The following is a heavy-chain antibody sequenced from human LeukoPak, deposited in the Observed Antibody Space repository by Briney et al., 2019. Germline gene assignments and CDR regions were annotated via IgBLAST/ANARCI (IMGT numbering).Heavy chain of an antibody. Sequence: SETLSLTCTVSGGSISSSSYYWGWIRQPPGKGLEWIGSIYYSGSTYYNPSLKSRVTISVDKSKNQFSLKLSSVTAADTAVYYCASSSSWYSNSDYWGQGTLVTVSS. V-gene: IGHV4-39*07. CDR3: ASSSSWYSNSDY. D-gene: IGHD6-13*01. CDR2: IYYSGST. CDR1: GGSISSSSYY. J-gene: IGHJ4*02.